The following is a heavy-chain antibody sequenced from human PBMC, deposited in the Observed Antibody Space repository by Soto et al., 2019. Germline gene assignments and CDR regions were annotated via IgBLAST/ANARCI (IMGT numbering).Heavy chain of an antibody. CDR1: GGSISSSSYS. J-gene: IGHJ5*02. D-gene: IGHD1-1*01. Sequence: PSETLSLTCTVSGGSISSSSYSWGWIRQPPGQGLEWIGLFYYSGSTHYNPSLKSRLTVSVDTSKNQFSLKLSSVTAADTAVYYCARLTGTQGLNTNWFDPWGQGTLVTVSS. V-gene: IGHV4-39*07. CDR2: FYYSGST. CDR3: ARLTGTQGLNTNWFDP.